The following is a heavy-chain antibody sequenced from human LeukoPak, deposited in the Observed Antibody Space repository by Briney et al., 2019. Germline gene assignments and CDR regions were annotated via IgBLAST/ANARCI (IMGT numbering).Heavy chain of an antibody. Sequence: PGGSLRLFCAASGFTFSSYAMHWVRQAPGKGLEWVAVISYDGSNKYYADSVKGRFTISRDNSKNTLYLQMNSLRAEDTAVYYCAREGPPRAAVAAVDYWGQGTLVTVSS. J-gene: IGHJ4*02. CDR3: AREGPPRAAVAAVDY. V-gene: IGHV3-30*04. CDR2: ISYDGSNK. D-gene: IGHD6-19*01. CDR1: GFTFSSYA.